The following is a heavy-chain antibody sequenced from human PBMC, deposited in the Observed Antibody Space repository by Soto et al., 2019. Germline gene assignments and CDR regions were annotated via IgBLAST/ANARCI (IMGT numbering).Heavy chain of an antibody. D-gene: IGHD4-17*01. CDR2: IYWNDDK. CDR3: AHISPVNTRDYYYYDSSMDV. CDR1: GFSLSTSGVG. V-gene: IGHV2-5*01. Sequence: SGATPVNPAQTLTMTCTFSGFSLSTSGVGVGWIRQPPGKALEWLALIYWNDDKRYSPSLKSRLTITKDTSKNQVVLTMTNMDPVDTATYYCAHISPVNTRDYYYYDSSMDVWGQRT. J-gene: IGHJ6*02.